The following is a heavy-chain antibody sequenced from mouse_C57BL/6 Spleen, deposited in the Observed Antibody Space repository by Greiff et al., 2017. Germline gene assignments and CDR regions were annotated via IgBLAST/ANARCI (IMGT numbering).Heavy chain of an antibody. CDR1: GFTFSSYG. Sequence: EVQVVESGGDLVKPGGSLKLSCAASGFTFSSYGMSWVRQTPDKRLEWVATISSGGSYTYYPDSVKGRFTISRDNAKNTLYLQMSSLKSEDTAMYYCARADYGSRDYFDYWGQGTTLTVSS. CDR3: ARADYGSRDYFDY. V-gene: IGHV5-6*01. J-gene: IGHJ2*01. CDR2: ISSGGSYT. D-gene: IGHD1-1*01.